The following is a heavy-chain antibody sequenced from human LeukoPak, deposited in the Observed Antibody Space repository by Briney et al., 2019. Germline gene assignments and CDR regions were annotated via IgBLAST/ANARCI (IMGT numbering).Heavy chain of an antibody. CDR3: ARYSDYGDYSRYYFDY. V-gene: IGHV4-59*06. J-gene: IGHJ4*02. CDR1: GGSISSYY. CDR2: IYYSGST. Sequence: PSETLPLTCTVSGGSISSYYWSWIRQHPGKGLEWIGYIYYSGSTYYNPSLKSRVTISVDTSKNQFSLKLSSVTAADTAVYYCARYSDYGDYSRYYFDYWGQGTLVTVSS. D-gene: IGHD4-17*01.